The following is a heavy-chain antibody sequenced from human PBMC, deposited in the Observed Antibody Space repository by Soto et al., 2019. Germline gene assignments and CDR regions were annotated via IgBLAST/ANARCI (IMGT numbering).Heavy chain of an antibody. CDR1: VGTFSSYA. V-gene: IGHV1-69*12. CDR3: ARRVPAAGYYYGMDV. Sequence: QVQLVQSGAEVKKPGSSVKVSCKASVGTFSSYAISWVRQAPGQGLEWMGGIIPIFGIANYAQKFQGRVRITADESRSTAYMEVSSLRSEDTAVYYWARRVPAAGYYYGMDVWGQGTTVTVSS. J-gene: IGHJ6*02. D-gene: IGHD2-2*01. CDR2: IIPIFGIA.